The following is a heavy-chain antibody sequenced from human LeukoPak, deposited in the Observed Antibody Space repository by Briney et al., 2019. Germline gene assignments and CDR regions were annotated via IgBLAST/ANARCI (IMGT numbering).Heavy chain of an antibody. CDR2: ARNRRNGYST. V-gene: IGHV3-72*01. J-gene: IGHJ4*02. Sequence: GGSLRLSCAASGFIFSDHYIDWVRQAPGKGLEWVGRARNRRNGYSTQYAASVKGRFTFPRDDSENTVYLQMNSLKTEDTAVYFCARIMRVDYGTYYFDYWGPGTLVTVSS. CDR1: GFIFSDHY. CDR3: ARIMRVDYGTYYFDY. D-gene: IGHD4/OR15-4a*01.